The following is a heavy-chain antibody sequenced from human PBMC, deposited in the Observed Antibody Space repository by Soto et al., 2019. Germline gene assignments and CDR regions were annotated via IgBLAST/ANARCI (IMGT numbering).Heavy chain of an antibody. Sequence: SETLSLTCTVSGGSVSSGSYYWSWIRQPPGKGLEWIGYIYYSGSTNYNPSLKSRVTISVDTSKNQFSLKLSSVTAADTAVYYCARAHVVVVAATPFDSAFDIWGQGTMVTVSS. J-gene: IGHJ3*02. CDR2: IYYSGST. D-gene: IGHD2-15*01. CDR3: ARAHVVVVAATPFDSAFDI. V-gene: IGHV4-61*01. CDR1: GGSVSSGSYY.